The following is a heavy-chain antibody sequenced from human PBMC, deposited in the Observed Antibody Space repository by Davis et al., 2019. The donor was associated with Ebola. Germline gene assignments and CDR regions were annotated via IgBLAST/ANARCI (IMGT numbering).Heavy chain of an antibody. CDR1: GGTFSSYA. CDR3: ARGGTIFGVVYLYYYYGMDV. V-gene: IGHV1-69*13. J-gene: IGHJ6*02. CDR2: IIPIFGTA. D-gene: IGHD3-3*01. Sequence: SVTVSCKASGGTFSSYAISWVRQAPGQGLEWMGGIIPIFGTANYAQKFQGRVTITADESTSTAYMELSSLRSEDTAVYYCARGGTIFGVVYLYYYYGMDVWGQGTTVTVSS.